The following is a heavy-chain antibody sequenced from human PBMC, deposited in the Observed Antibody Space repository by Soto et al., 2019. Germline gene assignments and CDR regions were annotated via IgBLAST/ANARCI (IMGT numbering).Heavy chain of an antibody. J-gene: IGHJ5*02. CDR3: AKVNREVGATARWFDP. D-gene: IGHD1-26*01. Sequence: EVQLLESGGGLVQPGGSLRLSCAASGFTFSSYAMSWVRQAPGKGLEWVSAISGSGGSTYYADSVKGRFTISRDNSKNTRYLQMNSLRAEDTAVYYCAKVNREVGATARWFDPWGQGTLVTVSS. CDR1: GFTFSSYA. CDR2: ISGSGGST. V-gene: IGHV3-23*01.